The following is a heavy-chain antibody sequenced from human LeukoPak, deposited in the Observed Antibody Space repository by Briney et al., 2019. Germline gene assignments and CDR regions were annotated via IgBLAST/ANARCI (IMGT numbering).Heavy chain of an antibody. D-gene: IGHD2-2*01. J-gene: IGHJ4*02. V-gene: IGHV3-23*01. CDR1: GFTFSNYA. Sequence: GGSLRLSCAASGFTFSNYAMSWVRQAPGKGLERVSAISGSGGSTYYADSVKGRFTISRDNSKNTLYLQMNSLRAEDTAVYYCAKELRWDIVVVPASGGFDYWGQGTLVTVSS. CDR3: AKELRWDIVVVPASGGFDY. CDR2: ISGSGGST.